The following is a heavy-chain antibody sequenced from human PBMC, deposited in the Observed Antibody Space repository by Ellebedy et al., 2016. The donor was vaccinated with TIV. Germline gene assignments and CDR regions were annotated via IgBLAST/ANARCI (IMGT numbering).Heavy chain of an antibody. V-gene: IGHV3-33*08. J-gene: IGHJ4*02. CDR1: GFTFSSYA. CDR2: IWYDGSNK. Sequence: GGSLRLXXSASGFTFSSYAMHWVRQAPGKGLEWVAVIWYDGSNKYYADSVKGRFTISRDNSKNTLYLQMNSLRAEDTAVYYCARECGYSGCLIDYWGQGTLVTVSS. CDR3: ARECGYSGCLIDY. D-gene: IGHD5-12*01.